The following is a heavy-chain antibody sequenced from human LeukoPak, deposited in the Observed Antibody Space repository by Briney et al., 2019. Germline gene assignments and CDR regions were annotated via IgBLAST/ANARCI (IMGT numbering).Heavy chain of an antibody. D-gene: IGHD2-8*01. CDR3: AKVDVLMVYATFSSYYFDY. Sequence: VASVKVSCKASGGTFSSYAISWVRQAPGQGLEWMGGIISIFGTANYAQKFQGRVTITADESTSTAYMELSSPRSEDTAVYYCAKVDVLMVYATFSSYYFDYWGQGTLVTVSS. CDR2: IISIFGTA. J-gene: IGHJ4*02. V-gene: IGHV1-69*13. CDR1: GGTFSSYA.